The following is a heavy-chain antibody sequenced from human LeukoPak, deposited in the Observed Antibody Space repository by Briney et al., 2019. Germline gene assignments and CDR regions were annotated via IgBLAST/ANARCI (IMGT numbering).Heavy chain of an antibody. CDR2: ISNDGTHK. J-gene: IGHJ6*02. D-gene: IGHD3-9*01. CDR1: GFTFSSYS. V-gene: IGHV3-30*03. Sequence: GGSLRLSCAASGFTFSSYSMHWVRQDPGKGLEWVAIISNDGTHKFYADSVKGRFTISRDNSKNTLYLQMNSLRTEDTAVYYCARQSSDILTGYYRGPYYYYGMDVWGQGTTVTVSS. CDR3: ARQSSDILTGYYRGPYYYYGMDV.